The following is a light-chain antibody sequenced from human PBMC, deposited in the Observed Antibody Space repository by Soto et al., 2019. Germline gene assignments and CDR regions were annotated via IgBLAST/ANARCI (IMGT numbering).Light chain of an antibody. CDR1: QDIGDW. Sequence: IHMTQSPSPVSASVGEVINISCRAAQDIGDWLAWYQQRPWEAPKLLIFHASTLQSGVPSRFSGTTSATIFTLTVSGLQPEDFATYYCQQGKSFPYTFGQGTRLET. CDR2: HAS. J-gene: IGKJ2*01. V-gene: IGKV1-12*01. CDR3: QQGKSFPYT.